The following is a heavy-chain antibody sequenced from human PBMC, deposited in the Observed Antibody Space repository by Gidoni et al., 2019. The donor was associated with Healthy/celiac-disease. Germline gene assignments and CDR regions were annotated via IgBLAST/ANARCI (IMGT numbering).Heavy chain of an antibody. CDR2: IYYSGST. V-gene: IGHV4-39*01. CDR1: GCSISSSSYS. Sequence: QLQLQESGPGLVKPSATLSLTRTVPGCSISSSSYSWGWIRQPPGKGLEWIGSIYYSGSTYYNPSLKSRVTISVDTSKNQFSLKLSSVTAADTAVYYCARHPPGPDYDFWSGYYISRFDYWGQGTLVTVSS. D-gene: IGHD3-3*01. J-gene: IGHJ4*02. CDR3: ARHPPGPDYDFWSGYYISRFDY.